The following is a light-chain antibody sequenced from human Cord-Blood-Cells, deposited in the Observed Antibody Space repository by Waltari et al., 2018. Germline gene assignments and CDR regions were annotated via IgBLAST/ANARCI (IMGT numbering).Light chain of an antibody. CDR1: QRVLYSSNNKNY. Sequence: DIVMTQYPDYLAVSLGERATSNCKSSQRVLYSSNNKNYLAWYQQKPGQPPTLLIYWASTRESGVPDRFSGSGSGTDFTLTISSLQAEDVAVYYCQQYYSTPDTFGQGTKLEIK. CDR3: QQYYSTPDT. J-gene: IGKJ2*01. CDR2: WAS. V-gene: IGKV4-1*01.